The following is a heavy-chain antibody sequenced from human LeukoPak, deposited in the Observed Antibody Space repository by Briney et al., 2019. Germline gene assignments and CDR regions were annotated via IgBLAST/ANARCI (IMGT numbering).Heavy chain of an antibody. Sequence: HPGGSLRLSCAASGFTFSSYSMNWVRQAPGKGLEWVSYISTSSSTIYYADSVKGRFTISRDNSKNTLYLQMNSLRAEDTAVYYCARDQLEMATIRKPYYYGMDVWGQGTTVTVSS. CDR3: ARDQLEMATIRKPYYYGMDV. CDR2: ISTSSSTI. CDR1: GFTFSSYS. V-gene: IGHV3-48*01. D-gene: IGHD5-24*01. J-gene: IGHJ6*02.